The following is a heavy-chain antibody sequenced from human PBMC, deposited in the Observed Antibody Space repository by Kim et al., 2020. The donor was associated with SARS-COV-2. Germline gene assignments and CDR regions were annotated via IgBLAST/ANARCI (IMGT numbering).Heavy chain of an antibody. V-gene: IGHV4-61*02. CDR3: ARGHDILTGYYRGGFDY. CDR1: GGSISSGSYY. CDR2: IYTSGST. Sequence: SETLSLTCTVSGGSISSGSYYWSWIRQPAGKGLEWIGRIYTSGSTNYNPSLKSRVTISVDTSKNQFSLKLSSVTAADTAVHYCARGHDILTGYYRGGFDYWGQGTLVTVSS. J-gene: IGHJ4*02. D-gene: IGHD3-9*01.